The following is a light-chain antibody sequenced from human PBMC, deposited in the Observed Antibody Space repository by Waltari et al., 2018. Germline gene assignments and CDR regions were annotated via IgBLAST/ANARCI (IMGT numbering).Light chain of an antibody. V-gene: IGLV10-54*01. CDR3: SAWDTSLSAWV. CDR1: NNNVGNQR. CDR2: RKN. Sequence: QAGLTQPPSVSKDLRQTATLTCTGHNNNVGNQRPPWLQLHQGHPPNVLAYRKNNRPSWISERFSASRSGNTASLAITGRQPEDEADYYCSAWDTSLSAWVFGGGTRLTVV. J-gene: IGLJ3*02.